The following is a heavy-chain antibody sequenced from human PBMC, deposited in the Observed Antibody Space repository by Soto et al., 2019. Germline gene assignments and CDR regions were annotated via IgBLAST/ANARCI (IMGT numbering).Heavy chain of an antibody. J-gene: IGHJ6*01. D-gene: IGHD4-17*01. V-gene: IGHV3-21*01. CDR2: ISSSSSYI. CDR3: ATDSHGEGPGYYYYGLDL. CDR1: GFTFSSYS. Sequence: WGSRRLSCAASGFTFSSYSTNWVRQAPGKGLEWVSSISSSSSYIYYADSVKGRFTISRDNAKNSLYLQMNSLSAEDTAVYYCATDSHGEGPGYYYYGLDLGGQGTKVTVSS.